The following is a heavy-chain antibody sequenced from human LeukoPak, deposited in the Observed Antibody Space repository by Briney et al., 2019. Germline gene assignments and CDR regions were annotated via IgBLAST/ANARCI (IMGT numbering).Heavy chain of an antibody. Sequence: GGSLRLSCAASGFIVSSNYMSWVRQAPGKGLELVSVIYSGGSTYYADSVKGRFTISRDNSKNTLYLQMNSLRAEDTAVYYCARGGIPAYDFWSGYNYWGQGTLVTVSS. V-gene: IGHV3-53*01. D-gene: IGHD3-3*01. CDR3: ARGGIPAYDFWSGYNY. CDR1: GFIVSSNY. J-gene: IGHJ4*02. CDR2: IYSGGST.